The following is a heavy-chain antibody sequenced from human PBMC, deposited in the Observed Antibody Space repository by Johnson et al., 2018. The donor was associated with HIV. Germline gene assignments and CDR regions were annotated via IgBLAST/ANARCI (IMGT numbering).Heavy chain of an antibody. CDR1: GLIFSRSW. V-gene: IGHV3-74*02. CDR2: SNSDGSST. Sequence: VLLVESGGGLVQPGGSLRLSCAASGLIFSRSWIHWVRQAPGKGLVWVSRSNSDGSSTNYADSVKGQFTISRDKANNTLHLQMNSLRAEDTAVYYCARGGEYSSSLYAFDIWGQGTMVTVSS. CDR3: ARGGEYSSSLYAFDI. J-gene: IGHJ3*02. D-gene: IGHD6-13*01.